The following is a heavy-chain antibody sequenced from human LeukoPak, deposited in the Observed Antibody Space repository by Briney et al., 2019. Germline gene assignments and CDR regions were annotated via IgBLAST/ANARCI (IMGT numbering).Heavy chain of an antibody. CDR1: GGSFSGYY. J-gene: IGHJ4*02. V-gene: IGHV4-34*01. Sequence: SETLSLTCAVYGGSFSGYYWIWIRQPPGKGLEWIGEINHSGSTIYNPSLQRRVTISVDTSKIQFSLKLSSVSAADTAVYYCARGSRTPDYWGQGTLVTVSS. CDR2: INHSGST. CDR3: ARGSRTPDY.